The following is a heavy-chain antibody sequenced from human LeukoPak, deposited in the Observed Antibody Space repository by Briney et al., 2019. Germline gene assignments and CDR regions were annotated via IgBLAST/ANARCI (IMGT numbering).Heavy chain of an antibody. CDR1: GFTFSSYA. J-gene: IGHJ2*01. CDR3: AKVEDYCGDYWYFDL. Sequence: PGGSLRLSCAASGFTFSSYAMSWVRQAPGKGLEWVSAISGSGGSTYYADSVKGRFTTSRDNSKNTLYLQMNSLRAEDTAVYYCAKVEDYCGDYWYFDLWGRGTLVTVSS. V-gene: IGHV3-23*01. CDR2: ISGSGGST. D-gene: IGHD4-17*01.